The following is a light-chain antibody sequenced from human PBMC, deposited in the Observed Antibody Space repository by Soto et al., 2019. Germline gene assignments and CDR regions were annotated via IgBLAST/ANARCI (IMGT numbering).Light chain of an antibody. J-gene: IGLJ3*02. CDR1: SSNIGAGYD. CDR2: GNN. Sequence: QSVLTQPPSVSGAPGQRVTISCTGSSSNIGAGYDVHWYQQLPGTAPKLLIYGNNNRPSGVPDRFSGSKSCTSASLAITGLQAEDEADYYCQAHDSSLSGWVFGGGTKLTVL. V-gene: IGLV1-40*01. CDR3: QAHDSSLSGWV.